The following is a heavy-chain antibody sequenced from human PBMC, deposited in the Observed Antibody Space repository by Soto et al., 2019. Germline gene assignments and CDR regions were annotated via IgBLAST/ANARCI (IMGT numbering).Heavy chain of an antibody. CDR3: ARAELVVVVPAAKVDRPLHAFDI. Sequence: EVQLVESGGGLVKPGGSLRLSCAASGFTFSSYSMNWVRQAPGKGLEWVSSISSSSSYIYYADSVKGRFTISRDNAKNPLYLQMNSLRAEDTAVYYCARAELVVVVPAAKVDRPLHAFDIWGQGKMVNVSS. CDR2: ISSSSSYI. D-gene: IGHD2-2*01. CDR1: GFTFSSYS. V-gene: IGHV3-21*01. J-gene: IGHJ3*02.